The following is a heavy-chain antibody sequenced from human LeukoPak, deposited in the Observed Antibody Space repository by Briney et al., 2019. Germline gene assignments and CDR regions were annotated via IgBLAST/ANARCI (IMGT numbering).Heavy chain of an antibody. CDR1: GYTFTGYY. D-gene: IGHD3-16*02. Sequence: ASVKVSCKASGYTFTGYYMHWVRQAPGQGLEWMGWINPNSGGTNYAQKFQGRVTMTRDTSISTAYMELSRLRSDDTAVYYCASAYYDYVWGSYRLGAFDIWGQGTMVTVSS. CDR2: INPNSGGT. CDR3: ASAYYDYVWGSYRLGAFDI. J-gene: IGHJ3*02. V-gene: IGHV1-2*02.